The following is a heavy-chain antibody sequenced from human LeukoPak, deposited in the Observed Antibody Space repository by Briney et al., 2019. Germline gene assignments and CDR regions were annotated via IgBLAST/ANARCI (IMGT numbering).Heavy chain of an antibody. V-gene: IGHV3-53*01. J-gene: IGHJ6*03. CDR3: ARVEKLLQYYYYYYMDV. CDR2: IYSGGST. D-gene: IGHD1-26*01. CDR1: GFTVSSNY. Sequence: PGGSLRLSCAASGFTVSSNYMSWVRQAPGKGLEWVSVIYSGGSTYYADPVKGRFTISRDNSKNTLYLQMNSLRAEDTAVYYCARVEKLLQYYYYYYMDVWGKGTTVTVSS.